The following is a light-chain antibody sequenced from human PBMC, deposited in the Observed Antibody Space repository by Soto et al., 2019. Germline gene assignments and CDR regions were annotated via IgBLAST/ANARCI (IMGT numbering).Light chain of an antibody. Sequence: QSALTQPASVSGSPRQSIALSCTGTSSDVGAYNYVSWFQQHPGKAPKLIIYDVGSRPSGVSNRFAGSKSGNTASLTISGLQAEDEADYYCSSYTTSTTYGFGTGTKLTVL. V-gene: IGLV2-14*03. CDR1: SSDVGAYNY. J-gene: IGLJ1*01. CDR2: DVG. CDR3: SSYTTSTTYG.